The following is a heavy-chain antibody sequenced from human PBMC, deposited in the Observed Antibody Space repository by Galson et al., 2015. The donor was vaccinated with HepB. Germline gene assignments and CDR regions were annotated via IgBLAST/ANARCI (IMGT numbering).Heavy chain of an antibody. V-gene: IGHV3-48*02. J-gene: IGHJ6*02. CDR2: ISRSSSNR. Sequence: SLRLSCAASGFTFSTYSMNWVRQAPGKGLEWISYISRSSSNRYYADSVNGRFTISRDDAKNSPYLQMNSLRDEDTAVYYCTRDRYCTSTTCSGYYYGMDVWGQGTTVTVSS. CDR3: TRDRYCTSTTCSGYYYGMDV. CDR1: GFTFSTYS. D-gene: IGHD2-2*01.